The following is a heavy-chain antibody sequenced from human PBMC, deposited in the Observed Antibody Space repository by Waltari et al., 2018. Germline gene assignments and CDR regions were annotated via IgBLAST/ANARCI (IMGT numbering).Heavy chain of an antibody. J-gene: IGHJ4*02. CDR2: IYSGGST. V-gene: IGHV3-53*01. D-gene: IGHD1-26*01. Sequence: EVQLVESGGGLIQPGGSLRLSCAASGFTVSSNYMSWVRQAPGKGLEWGSVIYSGGSTYDAVSVKCRFTISRDNSKNTLYLQMNSLRAEDTAVYYCAREALVGATPYWGQGTLVTVSS. CDR1: GFTVSSNY. CDR3: AREALVGATPY.